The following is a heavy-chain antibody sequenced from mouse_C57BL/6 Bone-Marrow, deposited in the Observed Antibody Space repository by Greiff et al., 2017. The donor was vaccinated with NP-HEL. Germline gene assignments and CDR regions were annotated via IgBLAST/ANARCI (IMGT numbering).Heavy chain of an antibody. CDR1: GFNIKDDY. Sequence: VQLKESGAELVRPGASVKLSCTASGFNIKDDYMHWVKQRPEQGLEWIGWIDPENGDTEYASKFQGPATITADTSSNTAYLQLSSLTSEDTAVYYCTTGGSSPYAMDYWGQGTSVTVSS. J-gene: IGHJ4*01. CDR3: TTGGSSPYAMDY. D-gene: IGHD1-1*01. V-gene: IGHV14-4*01. CDR2: IDPENGDT.